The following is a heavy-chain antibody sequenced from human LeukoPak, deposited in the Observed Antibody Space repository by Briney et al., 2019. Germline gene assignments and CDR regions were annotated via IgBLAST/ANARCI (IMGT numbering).Heavy chain of an antibody. D-gene: IGHD3-10*01. CDR3: ARDSHRDFYGSGSPIDY. V-gene: IGHV1-69*13. CDR2: IIPIFGTA. Sequence: SVKVSCKASGGTFSSYAIGWVRQAPGQGLEWMGGIIPIFGTANYAQKFQGRVTITADESTSTAYMELSSLRSEDTAVYYCARDSHRDFYGSGSPIDYWGQGTLVTVSS. J-gene: IGHJ4*02. CDR1: GGTFSSYA.